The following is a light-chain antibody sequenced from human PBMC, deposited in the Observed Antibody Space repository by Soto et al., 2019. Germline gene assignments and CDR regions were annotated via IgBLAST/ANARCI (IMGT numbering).Light chain of an antibody. CDR2: GAS. V-gene: IGKV3-20*01. CDR1: QTIRSNY. J-gene: IGKJ1*01. Sequence: ETVLTQSPGTLSLSPGERATLSCRASQTIRSNYLAWYRQTPGQAPRPLIYGASNMATSIADRFSGSGSATDFTLIISSLEPEAFALYYCQQYGSSPWTFGQGTKVEIK. CDR3: QQYGSSPWT.